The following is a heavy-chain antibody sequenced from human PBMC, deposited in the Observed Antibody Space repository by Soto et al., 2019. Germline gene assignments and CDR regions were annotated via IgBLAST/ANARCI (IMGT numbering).Heavy chain of an antibody. Sequence: EVQLVESGGGLVKPGGSLRLSCAASGFTFTNAWLSWVRQAPGKGLEWVGRIKSKPDGGTADYAAPVKGRFTISRDDSKTTLYLQMNSLKIEDTAVYCCAGEASGFDPFAYWGQGTLVTVSS. CDR3: AGEASGFDPFAY. CDR2: IKSKPDGGTA. V-gene: IGHV3-15*01. J-gene: IGHJ4*02. CDR1: GFTFTNAW. D-gene: IGHD5-12*01.